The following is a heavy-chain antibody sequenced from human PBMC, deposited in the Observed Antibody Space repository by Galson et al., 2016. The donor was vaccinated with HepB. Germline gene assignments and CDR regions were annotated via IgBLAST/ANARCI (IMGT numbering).Heavy chain of an antibody. V-gene: IGHV3-43*01. J-gene: IGHJ5*02. CDR3: VKGGQWLTES. CDR1: GFTFVDYT. CDR2: INWHDSTT. Sequence: SLRLSCAASGFTFVDYTIHWVRLVPGKGLEWVSLINWHDSTTHYADSVKGRFTISRDNSKDSLYLQMNALRPEDTALYYCVKGGQWLTESWGQGTLVNVSS. D-gene: IGHD6-19*01.